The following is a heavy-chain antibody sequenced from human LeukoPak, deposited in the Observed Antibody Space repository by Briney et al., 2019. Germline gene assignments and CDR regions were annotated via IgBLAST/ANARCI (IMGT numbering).Heavy chain of an antibody. V-gene: IGHV1-18*01. CDR1: GYTFTSYG. D-gene: IGHD2-21*01. Sequence: GASVKVSCKASGYTFTSYGISWVRQAPGQGLEWMGWISAYNGNTNYAQKLQGRVTMTTDTSTSTAYMELRSLRSDDTAVYYCARDQCGGDCYPLGPEKEAFDYWGQGTLVTVSS. J-gene: IGHJ4*02. CDR2: ISAYNGNT. CDR3: ARDQCGGDCYPLGPEKEAFDY.